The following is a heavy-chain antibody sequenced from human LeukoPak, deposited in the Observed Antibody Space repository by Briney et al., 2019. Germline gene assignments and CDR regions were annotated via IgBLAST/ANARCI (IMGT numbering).Heavy chain of an antibody. CDR3: ASGLPPGIIDY. D-gene: IGHD1-14*01. Sequence: GSLRLSCAASGFTVSSNYMTWVRQAPGKGLEWVSVIYSGGSTYHADSVKGRFTISRDDSKNALYLQMNSLRAEDTAVYYCASGLPPGIIDYWGQGTLVTVSS. V-gene: IGHV3-53*01. CDR1: GFTVSSNY. J-gene: IGHJ4*02. CDR2: IYSGGST.